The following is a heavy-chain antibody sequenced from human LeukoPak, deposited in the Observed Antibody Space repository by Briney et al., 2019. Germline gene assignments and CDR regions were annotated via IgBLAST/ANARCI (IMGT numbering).Heavy chain of an antibody. CDR2: IYHSGST. V-gene: IGHV4-38-2*02. CDR1: GYSISSGYY. D-gene: IGHD3-22*01. J-gene: IGHJ5*02. Sequence: SETLSLTCTVSGYSISSGYYWGWIRQPPGKGLEWIGSIYHSGSTYYNPSLKSRVTISVDTSKNQFSLKLSSVTAADTAFYYCAGLYYYDSSGFDPWGQGTLVTVSS. CDR3: AGLYYYDSSGFDP.